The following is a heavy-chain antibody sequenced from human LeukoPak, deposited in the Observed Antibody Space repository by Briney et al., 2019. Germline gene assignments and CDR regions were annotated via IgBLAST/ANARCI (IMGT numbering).Heavy chain of an antibody. V-gene: IGHV4-39*01. Sequence: SETLSLTCTVSGVSISSSSYYWGWLRQPPGKGLEGIGTIYYSGSTYYNPSLKSRLTMSVNTSKKQFSLKHSHVTVADTAIYYCARQTYYYDSSGHPYWYFDLWGRGTLVTVSS. CDR2: IYYSGST. J-gene: IGHJ2*01. D-gene: IGHD3-22*01. CDR3: ARQTYYYDSSGHPYWYFDL. CDR1: GVSISSSSYY.